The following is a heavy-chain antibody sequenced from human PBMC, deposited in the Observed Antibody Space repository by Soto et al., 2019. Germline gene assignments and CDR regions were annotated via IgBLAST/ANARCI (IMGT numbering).Heavy chain of an antibody. CDR1: GFTFSSYA. CDR3: AKWDCSGGSCFPPYYFDY. CDR2: ISGSGGST. V-gene: IGHV3-23*01. D-gene: IGHD2-15*01. J-gene: IGHJ4*02. Sequence: GGSLRLSCAASGFTFSSYAMSWVRQAPGKGLEWVSAISGSGGSTYYADSVKGRFTISRDNSKNTLYLQMNSLRAEDTAVYYCAKWDCSGGSCFPPYYFDYWGQGTLVTVSS.